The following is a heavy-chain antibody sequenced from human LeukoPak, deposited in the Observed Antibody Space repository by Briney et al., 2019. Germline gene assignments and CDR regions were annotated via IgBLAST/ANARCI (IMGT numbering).Heavy chain of an antibody. J-gene: IGHJ4*02. V-gene: IGHV3-21*01. D-gene: IGHD3-10*01. Sequence: GGSLRLSCAASGFTFSSYSMNWVRQAPGKGLEWVSSISSSSSYIYYADPVKGRFTISRDNAKNSLYLQMNSLRAEDTAVYYCARDAILFYGSGSFLDYWGQGTLVTVSS. CDR2: ISSSSSYI. CDR3: ARDAILFYGSGSFLDY. CDR1: GFTFSSYS.